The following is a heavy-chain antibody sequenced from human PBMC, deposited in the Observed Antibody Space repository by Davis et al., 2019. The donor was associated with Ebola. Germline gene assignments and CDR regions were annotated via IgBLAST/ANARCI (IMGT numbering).Heavy chain of an antibody. J-gene: IGHJ4*02. CDR3: ARGYGSGYNPFDY. Sequence: ASVKVSCKASGYTFTSYAMHWVRQAPGQRLEWMGWINADNGNTKNSQKFQGRVTITGDTSASTAYMELSNLRSEDTAVYYCARGYGSGYNPFDYWDQGTLVTVSS. CDR2: INADNGNT. V-gene: IGHV1-3*01. D-gene: IGHD3-10*01. CDR1: GYTFTSYA.